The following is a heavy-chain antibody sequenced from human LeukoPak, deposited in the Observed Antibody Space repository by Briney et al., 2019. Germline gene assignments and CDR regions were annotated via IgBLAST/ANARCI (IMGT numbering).Heavy chain of an antibody. V-gene: IGHV4-4*07. CDR1: GGSISSYY. J-gene: IGHJ4*02. CDR3: ARGGQPHHFDY. Sequence: SETLSLTCTVSGGSISSYYWNWIRQPAGKGLEWIGRIYTSGTTNYNPSLKSRVTMSVDTSRNHFSLKLSSVTAADTAVYYCARGGQPHHFDYWGQGTLVTVSS. CDR2: IYTSGTT. D-gene: IGHD3-3*02.